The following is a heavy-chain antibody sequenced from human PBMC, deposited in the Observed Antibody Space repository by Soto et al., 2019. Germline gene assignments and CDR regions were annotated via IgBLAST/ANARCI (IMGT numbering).Heavy chain of an antibody. D-gene: IGHD3-3*01. Sequence: SVKVSCKASGGTFSSYAISWVRQAPGQGLEWMGGIIPIFGTANYAQKFQGRVTITADKSTSTAYMELSSLRSEDTAVYYCASPRVSIKIFGAEPTDYDSGMDAWG. CDR2: IIPIFGTA. CDR3: ASPRVSIKIFGAEPTDYDSGMDA. V-gene: IGHV1-69*06. CDR1: GGTFSSYA. J-gene: IGHJ6*02.